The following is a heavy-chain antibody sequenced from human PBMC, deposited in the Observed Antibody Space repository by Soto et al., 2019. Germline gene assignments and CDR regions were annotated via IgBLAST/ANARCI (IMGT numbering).Heavy chain of an antibody. CDR3: ARTDTAMDIANYYYYMDV. V-gene: IGHV1-3*01. Sequence: ASVKVSCKASGYTFTSYAMHWVRQAPGQRLEWMGWINAGNGNTKYSQKFQGRVTITRDTSASTAYMELSSLRSEDTAVYYCARTDTAMDIANYYYYMDVWGKGTTVTVSS. CDR1: GYTFTSYA. CDR2: INAGNGNT. D-gene: IGHD5-18*01. J-gene: IGHJ6*03.